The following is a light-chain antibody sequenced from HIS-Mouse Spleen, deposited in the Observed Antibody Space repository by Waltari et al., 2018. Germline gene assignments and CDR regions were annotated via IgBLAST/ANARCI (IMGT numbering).Light chain of an antibody. CDR2: DDS. V-gene: IGLV3-21*02. CDR3: QVWDSSSDRV. J-gene: IGLJ1*01. CDR1: NIGSKS. Sequence: SYVLTQPPSVSVAPGQTARITCGGNNIGSKSVHWYQQKPGQAPVLVVYDDSDRPSGIPGRCSGSNSGNTATRTISRVEAGDEADYYCQVWDSSSDRVFGTGTKVTVL.